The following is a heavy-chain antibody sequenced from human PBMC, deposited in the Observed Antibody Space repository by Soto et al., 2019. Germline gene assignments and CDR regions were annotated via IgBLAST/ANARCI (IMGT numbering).Heavy chain of an antibody. CDR2: ISRSSGYI. D-gene: IGHD5-12*01. J-gene: IGHJ4*02. V-gene: IGHV3-21*01. CDR1: GFTFSNYN. CDR3: ARCGTGVQDGYNYIPNY. Sequence: EVQLVESGGGLVKPGESLRLSCAASGFTFSNYNMIWVRQAPGKGLEWVSSISRSSGYIYYADSMKGRFTISRDNAKNSLFQQMNSLRDEDTAVYFCARCGTGVQDGYNYIPNYWGQGTLVTVSS.